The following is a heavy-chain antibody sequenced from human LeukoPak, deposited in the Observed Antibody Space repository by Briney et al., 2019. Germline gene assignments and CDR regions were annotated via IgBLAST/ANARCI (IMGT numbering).Heavy chain of an antibody. CDR1: GYTFTGYY. D-gene: IGHD6-6*01. CDR2: INPNSGDT. V-gene: IGHV1-2*02. J-gene: IGHJ3*02. CDR3: ARPGSGIAARDAFDI. Sequence: GASVKVSCKASGYTFTGYYMHWVRQAPGQGLEWMGWINPNSGDTNYAQKLQGRVTMTTDTSTSTAYMELRSLRSDDTAVYYCARPGSGIAARDAFDIWGQGTMVTVSS.